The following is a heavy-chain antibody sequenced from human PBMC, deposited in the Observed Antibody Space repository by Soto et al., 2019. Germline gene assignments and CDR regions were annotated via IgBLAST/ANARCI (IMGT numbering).Heavy chain of an antibody. J-gene: IGHJ4*02. V-gene: IGHV3-74*01. D-gene: IGHD3-10*01. CDR3: ARGGGSGIFDY. CDR1: GFTFSNYW. Sequence: HPGGSLRLSCGVSGFTFSNYWIHWVRQAPGKGLVWVSRINSDGSTSYADSVKGRSTISRDNAKSTLYLQMNSLRAEDTAVYYCARGGGSGIFDYWGQGTLVTVSS. CDR2: INSDGST.